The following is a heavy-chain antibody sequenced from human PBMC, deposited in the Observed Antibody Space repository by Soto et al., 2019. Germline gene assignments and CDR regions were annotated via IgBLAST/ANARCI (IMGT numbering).Heavy chain of an antibody. J-gene: IGHJ5*02. V-gene: IGHV4-39*01. Sequence: QLQLQESGPGLVKPSETLSLTCTVSGGSISSSSYYWGWIRQPPGKGLEWIGSIYYSGSTYYNPSLKSRVTISVGTSKNQFPRKLSSVTAADTAVYYWARQSIAARRWFDPWGQGTLVTVSS. CDR1: GGSISSSSYY. D-gene: IGHD6-6*01. CDR2: IYYSGST. CDR3: ARQSIAARRWFDP.